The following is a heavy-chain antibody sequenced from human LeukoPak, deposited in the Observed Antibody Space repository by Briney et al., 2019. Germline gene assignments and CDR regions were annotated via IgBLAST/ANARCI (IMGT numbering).Heavy chain of an antibody. CDR1: GFTFSADA. D-gene: IGHD6-13*01. J-gene: IGHJ4*02. Sequence: GGSLRLSCAASGFTFSADAMNWVRQAPGKGLEWVSAISGSGGSTYYADSVKGRFTISRDNSKNTLYLQMNSLRAEDTAVYYCAKNRGSQFDYWGQGTLVTVSS. CDR3: AKNRGSQFDY. V-gene: IGHV3-23*01. CDR2: ISGSGGST.